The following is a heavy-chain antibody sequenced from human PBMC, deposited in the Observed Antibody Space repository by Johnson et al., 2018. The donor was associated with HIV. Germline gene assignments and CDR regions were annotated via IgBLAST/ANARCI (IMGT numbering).Heavy chain of an antibody. CDR2: INHSGDGT. CDR3: AKEEGLAAAGTGEAFDI. J-gene: IGHJ3*02. D-gene: IGHD6-13*01. V-gene: IGHV3-23*04. CDR1: GFTFSIYA. Sequence: VQLVESGGGLVQPGGSLRLSCAASGFTFSIYAMIWVRQAPGKGLAWVSAINHSGDGTYSADSVKGRFTVSRDNSKNKLYLQMNSLRAEDTAVYYCAKEEGLAAAGTGEAFDIWGQGTMVTVSS.